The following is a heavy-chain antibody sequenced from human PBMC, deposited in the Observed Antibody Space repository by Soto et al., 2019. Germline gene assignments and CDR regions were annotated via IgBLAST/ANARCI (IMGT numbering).Heavy chain of an antibody. D-gene: IGHD1-26*01. CDR1: GFTFSDHY. J-gene: IGHJ4*02. CDR3: DRVSGSYTRGLDY. V-gene: IGHV3-72*01. CDR2: SRNKANSYST. Sequence: EVQLVESGGGLVQPGGSLRLSCAASGFTFSDHYMDWVRQAPGKGLEWVGRSRNKANSYSTEYAASVKGRFTISRDESKNSLYLQMKSLKTEDTAVYYCDRVSGSYTRGLDYWGQGTLVTVSS.